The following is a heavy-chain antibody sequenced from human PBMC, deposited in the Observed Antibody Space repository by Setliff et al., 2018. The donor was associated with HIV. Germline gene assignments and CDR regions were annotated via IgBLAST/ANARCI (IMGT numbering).Heavy chain of an antibody. V-gene: IGHV1-46*02. D-gene: IGHD3-9*01. CDR2: INPSDNRT. CDR3: ATSPRGTYYDILSGRPRGWFDP. J-gene: IGHJ5*02. Sequence: ASVKVSCKASGYTFNNYYMHWVRQAPGQGLEWMGIINPSDNRTYYAQKFQGRVTMTRDTSTSSVYMDLSSLTSDDTAVYYCATSPRGTYYDILSGRPRGWFDPWGQGTLVTVS. CDR1: GYTFNNYY.